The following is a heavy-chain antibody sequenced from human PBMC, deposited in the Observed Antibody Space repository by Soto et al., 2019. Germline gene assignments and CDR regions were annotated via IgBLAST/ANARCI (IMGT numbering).Heavy chain of an antibody. CDR3: ARTTSGNYFDS. CDR1: GYTFTGYY. Sequence: GASVKVSCKASGYTFTGYYMHWVRQAPGQGLEWMGWINPNSGGTIYPQKFQGRVTFTRDTSASTVYMQLSSLTSEDTAMYYCARTTSGNYFDSWGQGTLVTVSS. J-gene: IGHJ4*02. CDR2: INPNSGGT. D-gene: IGHD1-1*01. V-gene: IGHV1-2*02.